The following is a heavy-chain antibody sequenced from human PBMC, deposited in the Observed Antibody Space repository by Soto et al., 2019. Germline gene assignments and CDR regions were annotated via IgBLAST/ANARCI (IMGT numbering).Heavy chain of an antibody. V-gene: IGHV4-34*01. D-gene: IGHD2-8*01. J-gene: IGHJ5*02. Sequence: PSETLSLTCAVYGGFLSESYWTWIRQPPGKGLEWIGEINHVGGTNYNPSLKSRVTMSVDTSQNQFSLRLISVTAADTAMYFCVRIRYQLPSSVLWLDPWGPGTPVTVST. CDR3: VRIRYQLPSSVLWLDP. CDR1: GGFLSESY. CDR2: INHVGGT.